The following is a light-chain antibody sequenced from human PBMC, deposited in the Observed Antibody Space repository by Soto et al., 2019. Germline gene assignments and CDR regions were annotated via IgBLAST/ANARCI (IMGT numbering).Light chain of an antibody. CDR2: DAS. CDR1: QSISSW. Sequence: DIQMTQSPSTLSASVGDRVTITCRASQSISSWYAWYQQKPGKAPKLLIYDASSLESGVPSRFSGSGSGTEFNLTTSSLLPDDFATYYCQQYNSYSPYTFGQGTKLEIK. CDR3: QQYNSYSPYT. V-gene: IGKV1-5*01. J-gene: IGKJ2*01.